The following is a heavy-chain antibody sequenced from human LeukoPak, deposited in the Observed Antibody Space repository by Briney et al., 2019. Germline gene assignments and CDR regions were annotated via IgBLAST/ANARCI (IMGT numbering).Heavy chain of an antibody. Sequence: SETLSLTCTVSGYSISSGYYWGWIRQPPGKGLEWIGSIYYSGSTYYNPSLKSRVTISVDTSKNQFSLKLSSVTAADTAVYYCARHRGYGGNLDWYFDLWGRGTLVTVSS. CDR2: IYYSGST. CDR3: ARHRGYGGNLDWYFDL. V-gene: IGHV4-38-2*02. J-gene: IGHJ2*01. D-gene: IGHD4-23*01. CDR1: GYSISSGYY.